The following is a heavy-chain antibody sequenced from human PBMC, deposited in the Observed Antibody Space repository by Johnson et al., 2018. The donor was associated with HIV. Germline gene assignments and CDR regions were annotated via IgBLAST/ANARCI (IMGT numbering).Heavy chain of an antibody. V-gene: IGHV3-11*04. J-gene: IGHJ3*02. Sequence: VQLVESGGGLVKPGGSLRLSCAASGFTFSDYYMSWIRQAPGKGLEWVSYISISGSTIYYADSVKGLFTISRDNAKKSMYLQMHSLRAEDTAVYYCARDKGYCSGGSCAYDAFDIWGQGTMVTVSA. CDR3: ARDKGYCSGGSCAYDAFDI. CDR1: GFTFSDYY. CDR2: ISISGSTI. D-gene: IGHD2-15*01.